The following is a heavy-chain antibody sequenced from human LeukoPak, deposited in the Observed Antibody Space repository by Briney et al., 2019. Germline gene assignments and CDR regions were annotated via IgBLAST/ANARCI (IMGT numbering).Heavy chain of an antibody. CDR3: ARAVAGIVYYYYMDV. CDR1: GGTFSSYA. CDR2: MNPNSGNT. V-gene: IGHV1-8*03. D-gene: IGHD6-19*01. J-gene: IGHJ6*03. Sequence: ASVKVSCKASGGTFSSYAINWVRQATGQGLEWMGWMNPNSGNTGYAQKFQGRVTITRNTSISTAYMELSSLRSEDTAVYYCARAVAGIVYYYYMDVWGKGTTVTVSS.